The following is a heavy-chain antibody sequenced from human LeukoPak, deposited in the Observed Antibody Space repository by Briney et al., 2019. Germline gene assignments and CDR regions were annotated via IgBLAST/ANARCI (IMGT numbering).Heavy chain of an antibody. D-gene: IGHD3-22*01. CDR1: GFTFSSYW. J-gene: IGHJ4*02. CDR2: ISSSSSTI. Sequence: PGGSLRLSCAASGFTFSSYWMSRVRQAPGKGLEWVSYISSSSSTIYYADSVKGRFTISRDNAKNSLYLQMNSLRAEDTAVYYCARGRPLRYYYDSSGYIDYWGQGTLVTVSS. CDR3: ARGRPLRYYYDSSGYIDY. V-gene: IGHV3-48*01.